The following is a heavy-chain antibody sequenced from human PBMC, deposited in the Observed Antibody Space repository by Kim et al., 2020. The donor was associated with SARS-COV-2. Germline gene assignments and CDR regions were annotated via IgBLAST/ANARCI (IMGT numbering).Heavy chain of an antibody. Sequence: KGGFTITRDNSKNTLYLQKNSLRAEDTAVYYCARDNFLGIRWPYHWYFDLWGRGTLVTVSS. J-gene: IGHJ2*01. CDR3: ARDNFLGIRWPYHWYFDL. D-gene: IGHD4-17*01. V-gene: IGHV3-66*01.